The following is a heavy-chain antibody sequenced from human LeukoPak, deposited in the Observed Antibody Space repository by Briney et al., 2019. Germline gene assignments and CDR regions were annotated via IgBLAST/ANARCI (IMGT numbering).Heavy chain of an antibody. V-gene: IGHV3-53*01. J-gene: IGHJ4*02. D-gene: IGHD1-1*01. Sequence: GGSLRLSCAASGFTVSSNYMSWVRQAPGKGLEWVSVIYSGGSTFYADSVKGRFTISRDKSKNTLYVQMNSLRTEDTAVYYCARDSRTGKVDYDYWGQGTLVTVSS. CDR1: GFTVSSNY. CDR3: ARDSRTGKVDYDY. CDR2: IYSGGST.